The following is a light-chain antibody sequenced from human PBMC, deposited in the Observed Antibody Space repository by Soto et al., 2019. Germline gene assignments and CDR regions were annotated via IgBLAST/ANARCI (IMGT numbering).Light chain of an antibody. V-gene: IGLV1-47*01. CDR2: RNT. Sequence: SVLTQPPSASGTPGQTVTISCSGSSSNIGRNYVYWYQQLPGTAPKLLIYRNTQRPSGVPDRFSGSKSGASASLAISGLRSEDEADYYCAAWDSLSAWVFGGGTKLTVL. CDR3: AAWDSLSAWV. CDR1: SSNIGRNY. J-gene: IGLJ3*02.